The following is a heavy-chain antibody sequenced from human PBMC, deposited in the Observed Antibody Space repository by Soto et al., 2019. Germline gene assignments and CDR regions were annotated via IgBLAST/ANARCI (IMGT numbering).Heavy chain of an antibody. CDR1: GGSFSGYY. J-gene: IGHJ4*02. D-gene: IGHD3-10*01. V-gene: IGHV4-34*01. Sequence: QVQLQQWGAGLLKPSETLSLTCAVYGGSFSGYYWSWIRQPPGKGLEWIGEINHSGSTNYNPSLKSRVTISVDTSKNQFSLKLSSVTAADTAVYYCARGRRGFLSRGSGSYYQWGQGTLVTVSS. CDR3: ARGRRGFLSRGSGSYYQ. CDR2: INHSGST.